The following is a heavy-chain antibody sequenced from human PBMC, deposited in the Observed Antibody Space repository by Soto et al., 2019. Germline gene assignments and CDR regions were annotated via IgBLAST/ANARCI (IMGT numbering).Heavy chain of an antibody. CDR3: ARIPAVNYDILTGYPDAFDI. CDR2: IIPILGIA. J-gene: IGHJ3*02. D-gene: IGHD3-9*01. Sequence: SVKVSCKASGGTFSSYTISWVRQAPGQGLEWMGRIIPILGIANYAQKFQGRVTITADKSTSTAYMELSSLRSEDTAVYYCARIPAVNYDILTGYPDAFDIWGQGTMGTCSS. CDR1: GGTFSSYT. V-gene: IGHV1-69*02.